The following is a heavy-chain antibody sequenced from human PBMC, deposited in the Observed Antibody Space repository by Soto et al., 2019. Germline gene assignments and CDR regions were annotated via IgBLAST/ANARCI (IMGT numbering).Heavy chain of an antibody. V-gene: IGHV4-31*01. CDR1: GASMSSGGYY. CDR3: ARDRHNNFFDP. CDR2: IYYSGST. J-gene: IGHJ5*02. D-gene: IGHD6-6*01. Sequence: QVQLQESGPGLVKPSQTLSLTCTVSGASMSSGGYYWTWIRQSPGKGLEWIGYIYYSGSTYYHPSLAIQVAISLDTSRSQFSLTLHSVTAADTAIYYCARDRHNNFFDPWGQGTLVTVSS.